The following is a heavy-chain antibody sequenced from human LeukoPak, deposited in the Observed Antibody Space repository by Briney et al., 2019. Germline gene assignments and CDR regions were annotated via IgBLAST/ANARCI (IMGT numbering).Heavy chain of an antibody. V-gene: IGHV3-7*01. CDR2: IKQGGSEK. Sequence: GGSLRLSCAASGFTFSSYWMSWVRQAPGKGLEWVANIKQGGSEKYYVDSVKGRFTISRDNAKNSLYLQMNSLRAEDTAVYYCARDLSTNAVVPAAIDYYYYYGMDVWGQGTTVTVSS. CDR1: GFTFSSYW. D-gene: IGHD2-2*01. J-gene: IGHJ6*02. CDR3: ARDLSTNAVVPAAIDYYYYYGMDV.